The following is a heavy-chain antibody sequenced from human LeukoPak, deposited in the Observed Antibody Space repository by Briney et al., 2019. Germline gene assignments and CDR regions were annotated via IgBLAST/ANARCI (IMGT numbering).Heavy chain of an antibody. V-gene: IGHV3-23*01. CDR2: ISGSGGST. Sequence: GGSLRLSCAASGFTFSSYAMSWVRQAPGKGLEWVSAISGSGGSTYYADSVKGRFTVSRDNSKNTLYLQMSSLRAEDTAVYYCAKGYSSGSYDYWGQGTLVTVSS. D-gene: IGHD3-10*01. J-gene: IGHJ4*02. CDR3: AKGYSSGSYDY. CDR1: GFTFSSYA.